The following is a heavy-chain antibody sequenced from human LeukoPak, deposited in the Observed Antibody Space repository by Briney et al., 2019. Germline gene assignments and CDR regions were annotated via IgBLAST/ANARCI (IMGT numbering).Heavy chain of an antibody. CDR3: ARVTVAGTCDY. Sequence: ASVKVSCKASGYTFTGYYMHWVRQAPGQGLEWMGWISPNSGGTNYAQKFQGRVTMTRDTTISTAYMELSRLRFDDTAVYYCARVTVAGTCDYWGQGTLVTVSS. CDR1: GYTFTGYY. J-gene: IGHJ4*02. V-gene: IGHV1-2*02. D-gene: IGHD6-19*01. CDR2: ISPNSGGT.